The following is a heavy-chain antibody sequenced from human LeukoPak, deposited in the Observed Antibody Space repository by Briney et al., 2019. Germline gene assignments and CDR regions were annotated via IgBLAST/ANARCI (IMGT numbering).Heavy chain of an antibody. Sequence: SETLSLTCTVSGGSISSYYWSWIRQPPGKGLEWIGYIYYSGSTNYNPSLKSRVTISVDTSKNQFSLKLSSVTAADTAVYYCARDLGAYCGGDCYRPDWYFDLWGRGTLVTVSS. CDR1: GGSISSYY. CDR2: IYYSGST. CDR3: ARDLGAYCGGDCYRPDWYFDL. J-gene: IGHJ2*01. V-gene: IGHV4-59*01. D-gene: IGHD2-21*02.